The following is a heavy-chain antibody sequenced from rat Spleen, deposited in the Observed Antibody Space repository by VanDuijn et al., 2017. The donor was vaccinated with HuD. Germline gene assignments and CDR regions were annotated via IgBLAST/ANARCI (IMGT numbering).Heavy chain of an antibody. CDR3: ARLGGLRNWFAY. CDR2: ISTGDDDT. V-gene: IGHV5S23*01. CDR1: GFTFSDFD. Sequence: EVQLVESGGGLVQPGRSLKLSCAASGFTFSDFDMAWVRQAPTKGLEWVASISTGDDDTYYRDSVKGRFTISRDDEESTLYLQMDSLRSEDTATYCCARLGGLRNWFAYWGQGTLVTVSS. J-gene: IGHJ3*01. D-gene: IGHD4-3*01.